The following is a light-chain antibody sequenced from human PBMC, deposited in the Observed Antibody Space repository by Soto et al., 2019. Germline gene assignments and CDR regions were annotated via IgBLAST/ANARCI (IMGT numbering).Light chain of an antibody. J-gene: IGKJ1*01. CDR3: QQTDRPPPT. CDR2: GAI. V-gene: IGKV1-39*01. CDR1: QSVISY. Sequence: DIQMTQAPSSLSAFVGDSVTITCRASQSVISYVNWYQQKPGHAPKLLVYGAISLQGGVPSRFSGSGTGTDFTLTISGLQPEDSATYYCQQTDRPPPTFGQGTKV.